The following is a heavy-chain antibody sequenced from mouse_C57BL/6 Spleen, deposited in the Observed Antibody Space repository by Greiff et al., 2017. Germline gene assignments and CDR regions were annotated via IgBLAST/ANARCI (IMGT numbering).Heavy chain of an antibody. CDR3: ASEGRDDFDY. CDR1: GYAFSSSW. CDR2: IYPGDGDT. Sequence: QVQLQQSGPELVKPWASVKISCTASGYAFSSSWMNWVKQWPGKGLEWIGRIYPGDGDTNYNGKFKGKATLTADKSSSTAYMQLSSLTSEDSAVYFCASEGRDDFDYWGQGTTLTVSS. J-gene: IGHJ2*01. V-gene: IGHV1-82*01.